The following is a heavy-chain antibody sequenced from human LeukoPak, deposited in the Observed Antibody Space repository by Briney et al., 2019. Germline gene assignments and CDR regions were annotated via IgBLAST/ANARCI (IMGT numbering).Heavy chain of an antibody. CDR3: ARAAHSSPYYYYMDV. V-gene: IGHV4-59*01. D-gene: IGHD6-6*01. CDR2: IYYSGST. Sequence: SETLSLTCTVSGGSISSYYWSWIRQSPGKGLEWIGYIYYSGSTNYNPSLKSRVTISVDTSKNQFSLKLSSVTAADTAVYYCARAAHSSPYYYYMDVWGKGTTVTVSS. CDR1: GGSISSYY. J-gene: IGHJ6*03.